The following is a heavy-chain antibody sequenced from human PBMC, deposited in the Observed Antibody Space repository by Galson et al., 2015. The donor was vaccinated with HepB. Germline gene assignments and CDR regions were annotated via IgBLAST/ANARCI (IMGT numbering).Heavy chain of an antibody. J-gene: IGHJ3*01. V-gene: IGHV3-21*01. D-gene: IGHD6-13*01. CDR3: ARSPSWFDAFDV. CDR1: GFTFSTYS. CDR2: ISSSSTYI. Sequence: SLRLSCAASGFTFSTYSMSWVRQAPGKGLEWVSSISSSSTYIYYADSMKGRFTISRDNAQNSLYLQMNILRDEDTAVYYCARSPSWFDAFDVWGRGTMVAVSS.